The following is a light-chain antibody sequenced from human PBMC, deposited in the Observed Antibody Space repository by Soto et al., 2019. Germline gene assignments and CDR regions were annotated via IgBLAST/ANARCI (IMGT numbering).Light chain of an antibody. CDR2: DVS. CDR3: SSYTSSSTPWV. Sequence: QSALTQPRSVSGSPGQSVTISCTGTSSDVGAYNYVSWYQQHPGKAPKFMIYDVSKRPSGVPDRFSGSKSGNTASLTISGLQAEDEADYYCSSYTSSSTPWVFGGGTKVTVL. V-gene: IGLV2-11*01. J-gene: IGLJ3*02. CDR1: SSDVGAYNY.